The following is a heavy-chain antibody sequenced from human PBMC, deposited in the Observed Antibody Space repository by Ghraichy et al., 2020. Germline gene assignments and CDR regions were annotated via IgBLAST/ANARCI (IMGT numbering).Heavy chain of an antibody. D-gene: IGHD3-22*01. Sequence: LSLTCAASGFTFSSYWMSWVRQAPGKGLEWVANIKQDGSEKYYVDSVKGRFTISRDNAKNSLYLQMNSLRAEDTAVYYCARDLDYYDSSGYPYYYFDYWGQGTLVTVSS. J-gene: IGHJ4*02. CDR3: ARDLDYYDSSGYPYYYFDY. CDR1: GFTFSSYW. CDR2: IKQDGSEK. V-gene: IGHV3-7*01.